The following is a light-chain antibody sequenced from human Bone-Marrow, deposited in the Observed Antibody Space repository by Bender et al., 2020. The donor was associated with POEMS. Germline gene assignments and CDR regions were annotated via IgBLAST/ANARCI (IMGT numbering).Light chain of an antibody. Sequence: QSVLTQPPSASGTPGQRVTLSCSGSSSNIGGNAVYWRQQLPGTAPTLLIYGNDQRPAGVPDRFSGSKSGTSASLAISGLQSEDEADYFCPAWDGILKGWVFGGGTELTVL. CDR2: GND. J-gene: IGLJ3*02. CDR1: SSNIGGNA. V-gene: IGLV1-44*01. CDR3: PAWDGILKGWV.